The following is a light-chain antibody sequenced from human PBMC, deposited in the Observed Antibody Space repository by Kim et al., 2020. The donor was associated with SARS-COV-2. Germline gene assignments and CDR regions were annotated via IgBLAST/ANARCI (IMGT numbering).Light chain of an antibody. CDR3: QQGYSFPLT. J-gene: IGKJ4*01. CDR1: QDIGSW. V-gene: IGKV1-12*01. CDR2: GAS. Sequence: ASVGDRVTITCRASQDIGSWLAWYQQKPGIAPKLLIFGASSLQSGVPSRFSGSGFGTYFTLTITSLQPDDLATYYCQQGYSFPLTFGGGTKVDIK.